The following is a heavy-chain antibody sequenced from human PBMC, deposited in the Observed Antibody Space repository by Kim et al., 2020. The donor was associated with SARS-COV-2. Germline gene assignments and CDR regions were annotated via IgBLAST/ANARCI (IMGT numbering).Heavy chain of an antibody. CDR3: ARWGMQTFDP. CDR2: TI. D-gene: IGHD3-16*01. J-gene: IGHJ5*02. V-gene: IGHV3-48*04. Sequence: TIYYADSVKGRFTISRDNAKNSLYLQMNSLRAEDTAVYYCARWGMQTFDPWGQGTLVTVSS.